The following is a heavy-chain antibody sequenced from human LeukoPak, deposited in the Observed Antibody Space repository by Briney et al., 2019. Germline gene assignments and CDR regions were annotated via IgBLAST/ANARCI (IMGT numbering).Heavy chain of an antibody. CDR1: GYTFTSYG. Sequence: ASLKVSCKASGYTFTSYGISWVRQASGQGLEWMGWISASDGNTDYAQKFQGRVTMTTDTSTTTAYMELRSLRSDDTAVYYCATDTSYSWYDTFGEYWGQGILVTVSS. J-gene: IGHJ4*02. CDR2: ISASDGNT. CDR3: ATDTSYSWYDTFGEY. V-gene: IGHV1-18*01. D-gene: IGHD6-13*01.